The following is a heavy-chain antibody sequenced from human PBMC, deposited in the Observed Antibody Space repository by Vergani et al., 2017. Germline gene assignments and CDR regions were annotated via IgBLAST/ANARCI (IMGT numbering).Heavy chain of an antibody. CDR1: GGSISSSSYY. V-gene: IGHV4-39*01. Sequence: QLQLQESGPGLVKPSETLSLTCTVSGGSISSSSYYWGWIRQPPGKGLEWIGSIYYSGSTYYNPSLKSRVTISVETSKNQFSLKLSSVTAADTAVYYCARHGDIVVVPAADANWFDPWGQGTLVTVSS. CDR3: ARHGDIVVVPAADANWFDP. D-gene: IGHD2-2*01. J-gene: IGHJ5*02. CDR2: IYYSGST.